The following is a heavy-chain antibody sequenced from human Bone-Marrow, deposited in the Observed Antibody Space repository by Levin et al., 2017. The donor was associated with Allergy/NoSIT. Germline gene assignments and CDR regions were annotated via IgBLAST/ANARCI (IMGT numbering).Heavy chain of an antibody. V-gene: IGHV3-72*01. D-gene: IGHD3-22*01. Sequence: HPGGSLRLSCAASGFTFSDHYMDWVRQAPGKGLEWVGRTRNKANSYTTEYAASVKGRFTISRDDSKNSLYLQMNSLKTEDTAVYYCARSITMIVVVMLFDYWGQGTLVTVSS. CDR2: TRNKANSYTT. CDR3: ARSITMIVVVMLFDY. J-gene: IGHJ4*02. CDR1: GFTFSDHY.